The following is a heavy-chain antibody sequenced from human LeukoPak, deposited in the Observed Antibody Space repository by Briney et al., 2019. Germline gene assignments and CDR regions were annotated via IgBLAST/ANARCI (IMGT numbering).Heavy chain of an antibody. J-gene: IGHJ3*02. D-gene: IGHD4-23*01. CDR1: GGSISSYY. CDR2: IYYSGST. CDR3: ARDRYGGYPGAFDI. Sequence: PSETLSLTCTVSGGSISSYYWSWIRQPPGKGLEWIGYIYYSGSTNYNPSLKSRVTISIHTSKNQFSLKLNSVTAADTAVYYCARDRYGGYPGAFDIWGQGTMVTVSS. V-gene: IGHV4-59*01.